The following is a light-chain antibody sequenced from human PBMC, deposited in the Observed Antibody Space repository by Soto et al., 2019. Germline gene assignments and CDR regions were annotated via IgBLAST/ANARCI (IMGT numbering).Light chain of an antibody. CDR3: QHYNNWPPWT. Sequence: EIVMTQSPATLSVSPGERATLSCRASQSVSSNLAWYQQKPGQAPRLLIYGASTRATGIPARFSGSGSGTDSTLTISTLQSEDFAGYYCQHYNNWPPWTFGQGTKVEIK. J-gene: IGKJ1*01. CDR1: QSVSSN. V-gene: IGKV3-15*01. CDR2: GAS.